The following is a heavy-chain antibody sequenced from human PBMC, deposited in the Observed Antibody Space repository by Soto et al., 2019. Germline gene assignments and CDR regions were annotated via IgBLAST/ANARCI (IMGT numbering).Heavy chain of an antibody. CDR2: ISGSGGST. V-gene: IGHV3-23*01. D-gene: IGHD2-15*01. CDR3: ARGKSIFYGMDV. J-gene: IGHJ6*02. Sequence: GGSLRLSCAASGFTFSSYAMSWVRQAPGKGLEWVSAISGSGGSTYYADSVKGRFTISRDNSKNSLFLQMNSLRAEDTAVYYCARGKSIFYGMDVWGQGTTVTVSS. CDR1: GFTFSSYA.